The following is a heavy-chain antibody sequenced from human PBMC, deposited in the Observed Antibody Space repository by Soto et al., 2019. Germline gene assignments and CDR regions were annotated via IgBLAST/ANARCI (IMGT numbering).Heavy chain of an antibody. CDR3: ATSYGNAWYTY. J-gene: IGHJ4*02. CDR2: IYYSGCT. CDR1: GGSISSGGYY. Sequence: SETLSLTCTVSGGSISSGGYYWSWIRQHPGKGLEWIGYIYYSGCTYYNPSLKSRVTISVDTSKNQFTLQLTSVTVADTAVYYCATSYGNAWYTYWGQGTQVTVSS. D-gene: IGHD6-13*01. V-gene: IGHV4-31*03.